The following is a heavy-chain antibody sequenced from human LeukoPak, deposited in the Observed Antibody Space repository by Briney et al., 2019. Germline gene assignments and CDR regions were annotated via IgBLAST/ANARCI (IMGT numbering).Heavy chain of an antibody. Sequence: SETLSLTCTVSGGSISSYYWSWIRQPPGKGLEWIGYIYTSGSINYNPSLKSRVAISVDTSKNQFSLKLSSVTAADTAVYYCARRLAGIRYDAFDIWGQGTMVTVSS. CDR3: ARRLAGIRYDAFDI. J-gene: IGHJ3*02. V-gene: IGHV4-4*09. D-gene: IGHD3-16*01. CDR2: IYTSGSI. CDR1: GGSISSYY.